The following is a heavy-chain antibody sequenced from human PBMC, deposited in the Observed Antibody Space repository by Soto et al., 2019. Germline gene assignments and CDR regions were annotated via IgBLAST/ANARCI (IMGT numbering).Heavy chain of an antibody. J-gene: IGHJ6*02. D-gene: IGHD2-2*01. CDR3: STSVYCSTTRCYYYYGLDV. V-gene: IGHV1-69*01. CDR2: IIPIFGTE. CDR1: GGTFSSHS. Sequence: QVQLVQSGAEVKKPGSSVKVSCKVSGGTFSSHSINWVRQAPGQGPEWTGGIIPIFGTENYAQKFQGRVTIPADESTSTAYMELRSLTSEDTALYYCSTSVYCSTTRCYYYYGLDVWGQGTTVIVSS.